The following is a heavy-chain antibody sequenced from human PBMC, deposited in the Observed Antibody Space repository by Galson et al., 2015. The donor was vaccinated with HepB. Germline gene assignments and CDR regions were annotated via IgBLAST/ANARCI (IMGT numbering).Heavy chain of an antibody. J-gene: IGHJ6*02. V-gene: IGHV1-69*02. CDR1: GGNFSTYT. Sequence: SVKVSCKASGGNFSTYTISWVRQAPGQGLEWMGRITPILDKTYYVQKFQGRVTITADRSTTTAYMELSSLRSEDAAVYYCARIKVTVTRGVSYYDYGMDVWGQGTTVTVSS. CDR3: ARIKVTVTRGVSYYDYGMDV. CDR2: ITPILDKT. D-gene: IGHD3-10*01.